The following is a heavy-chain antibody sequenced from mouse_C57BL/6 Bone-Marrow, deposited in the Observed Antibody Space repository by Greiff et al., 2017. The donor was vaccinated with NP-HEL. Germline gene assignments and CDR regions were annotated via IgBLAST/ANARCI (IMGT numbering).Heavy chain of an antibody. CDR2: ISNGGGST. CDR1: GFTFSDYY. D-gene: IGHD1-1*01. V-gene: IGHV5-12*01. J-gene: IGHJ3*01. CDR3: ARVDYYGSGTY. Sequence: DVMLVESGGGLVQPGGSLKLSCAASGFTFSDYYMYWVRQTPEKRLEWVAYISNGGGSTYYPDTVKGRFTISRDNAKNTLYLQMSRLKSEDTAMYYCARVDYYGSGTYWGQGTLVTVSA.